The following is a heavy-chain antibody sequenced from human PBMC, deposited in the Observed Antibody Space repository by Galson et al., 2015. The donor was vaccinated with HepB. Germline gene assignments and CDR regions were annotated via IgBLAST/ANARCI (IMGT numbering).Heavy chain of an antibody. CDR2: INAGNGNT. CDR3: VRESVVVPTATPYYFDY. CDR1: GYTFTRYA. Sequence: SVKVSCKASGYTFTRYAIHWVRQAPGQRLEWMGWINAGNGNTKYPQKFQGRVTITRDTSASTAYMELSRLRSEDSAVFYCVRESVVVPTATPYYFDYWGQGTLVTVSS. V-gene: IGHV1-3*01. D-gene: IGHD2-2*01. J-gene: IGHJ4*02.